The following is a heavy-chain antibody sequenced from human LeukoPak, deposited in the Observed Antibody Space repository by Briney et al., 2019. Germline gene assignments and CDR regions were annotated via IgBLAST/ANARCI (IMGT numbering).Heavy chain of an antibody. CDR1: GFTFSSYG. J-gene: IGHJ3*02. Sequence: QPGGSLRLSCAASGFTFSSYGMHWVRQAPGKGLEWVAVIWYDGSNKYYADSVKGRFTISRDNSKNTLYLQMNSLRAEDTAVYYCARDRCSGYYYCAFDIWGQGTMVTVSS. D-gene: IGHD3-22*01. CDR3: ARDRCSGYYYCAFDI. V-gene: IGHV3-33*08. CDR2: IWYDGSNK.